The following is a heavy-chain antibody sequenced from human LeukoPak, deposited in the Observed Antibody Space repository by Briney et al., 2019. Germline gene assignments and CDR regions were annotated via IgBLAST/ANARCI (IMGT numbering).Heavy chain of an antibody. CDR3: ARGTYCGGDCRGYYYYYGMDV. V-gene: IGHV4-59*01. Sequence: SETLSLTCTVSGGSISSYYWSWIRQPPGKGLEWIGYIYYSGSTNYNPSLKSRVTISVDTSKNQFSLKLSSVTAADTAVYYYARGTYCGGDCRGYYYYYGMDVWGQGTTVTVSS. J-gene: IGHJ6*02. CDR1: GGSISSYY. D-gene: IGHD2-21*02. CDR2: IYYSGST.